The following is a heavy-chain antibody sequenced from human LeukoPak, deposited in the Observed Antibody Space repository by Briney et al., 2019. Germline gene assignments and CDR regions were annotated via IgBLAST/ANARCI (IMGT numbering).Heavy chain of an antibody. D-gene: IGHD2-15*01. CDR1: GGSISSSDYY. CDR3: ARALGYCSGGSCTRGYNWFDP. CDR2: IYYGGST. V-gene: IGHV4-39*01. Sequence: SETLSLTRTVSGGSISSSDYYWGWIRQPPGKGLEWIGSIYYGGSTYYNPSLKSRVTISVDTSMNQFSLKLSFVTTADTAVYYCARALGYCSGGSCTRGYNWFDPWGQGTLVTVPS. J-gene: IGHJ5*02.